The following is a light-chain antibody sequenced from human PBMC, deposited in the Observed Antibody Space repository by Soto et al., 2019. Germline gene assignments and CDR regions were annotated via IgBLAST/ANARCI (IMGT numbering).Light chain of an antibody. J-gene: IGKJ1*01. Sequence: DIQLTQSPSTLSASVGDRVTITCRASQTLTSWLAWYQQKPGKAPNLLIYKTSNLESGVPSRFSGSGSGAEFTLTISSLQPDDFATYYCQYYDDYCWTFGQGTKVE. V-gene: IGKV1-5*03. CDR2: KTS. CDR3: QYYDDYCWT. CDR1: QTLTSW.